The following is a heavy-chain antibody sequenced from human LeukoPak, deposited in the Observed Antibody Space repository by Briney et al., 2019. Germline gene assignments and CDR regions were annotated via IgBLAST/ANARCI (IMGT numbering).Heavy chain of an antibody. V-gene: IGHV4-59*01. CDR2: IHYSGST. D-gene: IGHD6-19*01. CDR3: AGGGWSLDY. Sequence: SETLSLTCIVSGGSISNFYWTWIRQPPGKGLEWIGYIHYSGSTNYNPSLKSRVIISVDTSKNQFSLKLTSVTTADTAVYYCAGGGWSLDYLGQGTLVTVSP. J-gene: IGHJ4*02. CDR1: GGSISNFY.